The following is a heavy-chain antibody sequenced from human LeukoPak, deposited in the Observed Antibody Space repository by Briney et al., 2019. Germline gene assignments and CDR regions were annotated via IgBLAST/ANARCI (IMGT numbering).Heavy chain of an antibody. CDR1: GFTFSSYS. J-gene: IGHJ4*02. CDR3: AREIWLQEPRPYFDY. CDR2: ISRSSTYK. V-gene: IGHV3-21*01. Sequence: GGSLRLSCAASGFTFSSYSMNWVRQAPGKGLEWVSCISRSSTYKYYADSIKGRFTISRDNAKNSLYLQMNSLRAEDTAVYYCAREIWLQEPRPYFDYWGQGTLVTVSS. D-gene: IGHD5-24*01.